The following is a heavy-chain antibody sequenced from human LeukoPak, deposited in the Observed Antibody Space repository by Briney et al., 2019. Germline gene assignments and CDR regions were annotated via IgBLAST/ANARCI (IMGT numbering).Heavy chain of an antibody. CDR3: ARGVEPLAANTWPY. Sequence: GGSLRLSCAASGFTFSGSWMRWVRQAPGKGLVWVSRINTDGSSTSYADSVQGRFTISRYNSKNTLYLEMNSLSPDDTAVYYCARGVEPLAANTWPYWGQGTLVTVSS. V-gene: IGHV3-74*01. CDR1: GFTFSGSW. J-gene: IGHJ4*02. CDR2: INTDGSST. D-gene: IGHD1-14*01.